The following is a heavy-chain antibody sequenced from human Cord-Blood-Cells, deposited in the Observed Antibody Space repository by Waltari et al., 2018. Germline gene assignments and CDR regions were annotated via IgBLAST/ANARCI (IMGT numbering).Heavy chain of an antibody. J-gene: IGHJ3*02. Sequence: QVQLVPSGAEGEKPGASVKVPCKASGYTFTGYYMHWVRQAPGQGLEWMGWINPNSGGTNYAQKFQGWVTMTRDTSISTAYMELSRLRSDDTAVYYCARDGILTGSNDAFDIWGQGTMVTVSS. D-gene: IGHD3-9*01. CDR1: GYTFTGYY. CDR3: ARDGILTGSNDAFDI. CDR2: INPNSGGT. V-gene: IGHV1-2*04.